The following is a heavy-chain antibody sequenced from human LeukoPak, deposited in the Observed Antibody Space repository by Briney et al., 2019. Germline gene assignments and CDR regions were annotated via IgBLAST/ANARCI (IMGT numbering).Heavy chain of an antibody. CDR3: ATFLGDSRSFDY. D-gene: IGHD3-16*01. CDR2: IYYSGST. J-gene: IGHJ4*02. Sequence: SETLSLTCTVSGGSISSSSYFWRWIRRPPGKGLEWIGSIYYSGSTHYNPSLKSRVPISVDTSKNQFSLKLSPVTAADTAVYYCATFLGDSRSFDYWGQGTLVTVSS. CDR1: GGSISSSSYF. V-gene: IGHV4-39*01.